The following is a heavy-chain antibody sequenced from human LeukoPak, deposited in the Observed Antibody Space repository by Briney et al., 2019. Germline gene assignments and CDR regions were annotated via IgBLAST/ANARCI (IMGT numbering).Heavy chain of an antibody. CDR3: AKTPSLWWFDP. Sequence: GGSLRLSCAASGFTFNTYAMSWVRQAPGKGLEGVSSISGSGGSTYYADSVKGRFTISRDNSNNTLYLQINSLRAEDTAVYYCAKTPSLWWFDPWGQGTLVTVSS. CDR1: GFTFNTYA. J-gene: IGHJ5*02. V-gene: IGHV3-23*01. D-gene: IGHD3-16*02. CDR2: ISGSGGST.